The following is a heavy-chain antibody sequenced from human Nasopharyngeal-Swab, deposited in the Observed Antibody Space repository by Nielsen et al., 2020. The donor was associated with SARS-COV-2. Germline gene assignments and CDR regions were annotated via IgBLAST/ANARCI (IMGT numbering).Heavy chain of an antibody. CDR2: IGDKAHNYAT. CDR1: GFIFSESA. Sequence: GESLKLSCAASGFIFSESAMHWVRQASGKGLEWVGRIGDKAHNYATTYGASMKGRFTISRDDSSNTAFLQMDSLKTEDTALYYCTTDFYFDYWGQGALVTVSS. CDR3: TTDFYFDY. J-gene: IGHJ4*02. V-gene: IGHV3-73*01.